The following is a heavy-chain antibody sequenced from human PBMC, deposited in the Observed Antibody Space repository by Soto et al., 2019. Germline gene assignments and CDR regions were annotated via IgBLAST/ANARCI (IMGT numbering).Heavy chain of an antibody. D-gene: IGHD2-2*01. J-gene: IGHJ6*02. Sequence: GGSLRLSCAASGFTFDDYAMHWVRQAPGKGLEWVSLISWDGGSTYYADSVKGRFTISRDNSKNSLYLQMNSLRAEDTALYYCAKDRGSTYYYYYGMDVWGQGTTVTVSS. V-gene: IGHV3-43D*04. CDR2: ISWDGGST. CDR3: AKDRGSTYYYYYGMDV. CDR1: GFTFDDYA.